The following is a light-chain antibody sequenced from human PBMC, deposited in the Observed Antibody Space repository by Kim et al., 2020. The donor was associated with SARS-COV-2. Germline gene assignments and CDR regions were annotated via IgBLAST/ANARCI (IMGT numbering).Light chain of an antibody. V-gene: IGLV3-21*04. CDR1: NIGSKS. Sequence: PGKTARINCGGNNIGSKSVHWYQQQPGQAPVLVIYYDSDRPSGIPERFSGSNSGNTATLTISRVEAGDEADYYCQVWDSSSDHPWVFGGGTQLTVL. CDR3: QVWDSSSDHPWV. J-gene: IGLJ3*02. CDR2: YDS.